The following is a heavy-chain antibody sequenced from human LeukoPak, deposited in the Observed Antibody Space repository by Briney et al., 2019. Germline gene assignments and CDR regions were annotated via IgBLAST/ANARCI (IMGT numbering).Heavy chain of an antibody. D-gene: IGHD5-18*01. CDR2: ISPDGSTT. J-gene: IGHJ4*02. CDR3: ARGYSYWIH. Sequence: GGSLRLSCAASGFTFSSSWMHWVRQTPGKGLLWVSYISPDGSTTNYADSVRGRFAISRDNPKNTLYLQLNSLSAEDTAVYYCARGYSYWIHWGQGTLVTVSS. CDR1: GFTFSSSW. V-gene: IGHV3-74*01.